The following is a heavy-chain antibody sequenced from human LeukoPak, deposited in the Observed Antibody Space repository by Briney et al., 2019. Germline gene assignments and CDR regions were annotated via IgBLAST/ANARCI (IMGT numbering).Heavy chain of an antibody. CDR3: ARDLDYGGNSLFDY. J-gene: IGHJ4*02. V-gene: IGHV1-69*04. D-gene: IGHD4-23*01. CDR2: IIPILNIT. Sequence: GASVSVSCTASGGTFITYAISWVRQAPGQGLEWMGRIIPILNITNYAQKFQGRVTITADKSTNTAYMELSNLRSEDTAVYYCARDLDYGGNSLFDYWGQGTLVTVSS. CDR1: GGTFITYA.